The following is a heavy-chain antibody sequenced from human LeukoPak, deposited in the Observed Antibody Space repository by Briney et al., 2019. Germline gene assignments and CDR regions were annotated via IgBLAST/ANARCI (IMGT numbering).Heavy chain of an antibody. CDR2: VHPDTGYA. Sequence: GASVKVSCKTSGYPFTTYEINWVRQAAGQGLEWMGWVHPDTGYADYAQKFQGRVTMTSDTSISTAYMELSSLRSEDTAVYYCARATYYDYVNWFDPWGQGTLVTVSS. CDR3: ARATYYDYVNWFDP. CDR1: GYPFTTYE. J-gene: IGHJ5*02. D-gene: IGHD3-16*01. V-gene: IGHV1-8*01.